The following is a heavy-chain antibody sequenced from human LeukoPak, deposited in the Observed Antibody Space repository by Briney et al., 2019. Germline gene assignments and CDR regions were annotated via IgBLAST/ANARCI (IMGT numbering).Heavy chain of an antibody. CDR3: ARDGSRGYCSSTSCYPLFDY. CDR1: GFTFNNYA. D-gene: IGHD2-2*01. CDR2: ITASGGST. J-gene: IGHJ4*02. V-gene: IGHV3-23*01. Sequence: GGSLRLSCASSGFTFNNYAMTWVRQAPGKGLEWVSSITASGGSTYCADSVKGRFTISRDNSKNTLYLQMSSLRAEDTAVYYCARDGSRGYCSSTSCYPLFDYWGQGTLVTVSS.